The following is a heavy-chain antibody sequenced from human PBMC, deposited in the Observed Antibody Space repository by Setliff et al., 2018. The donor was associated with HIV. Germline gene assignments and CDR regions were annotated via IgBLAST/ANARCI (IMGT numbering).Heavy chain of an antibody. J-gene: IGHJ4*02. CDR3: TRGIGGIGYYPDY. CDR1: GGSISSSSYY. Sequence: SETLSLTCTVSGGSISSSSYYWGWIRQPPGKGLEWIGSINHSGSTNYNPSLKSRVTILVDTSKNQFSLKLSSVTAADTAMYYCTRGIGGIGYYPDYWGQGTLVTVSS. V-gene: IGHV4-39*07. D-gene: IGHD3-22*01. CDR2: INHSGST.